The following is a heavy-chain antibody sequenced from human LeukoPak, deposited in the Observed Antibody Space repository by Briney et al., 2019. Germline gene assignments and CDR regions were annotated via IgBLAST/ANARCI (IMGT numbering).Heavy chain of an antibody. CDR2: ISSGSGFT. CDR3: AKDFGVVVTAIPNY. CDR1: GFTFSDYY. V-gene: IGHV3-11*05. Sequence: GGSLRLSCAASGFTFSDYYMTWIRQAPGQGPEWLSYISSGSGFTKYADSVKGRFTISRDNSKNTLSLQMNSLRSEDTAVYYCAKDFGVVVTAIPNYWGQGALVTVSS. D-gene: IGHD2-21*02. J-gene: IGHJ4*02.